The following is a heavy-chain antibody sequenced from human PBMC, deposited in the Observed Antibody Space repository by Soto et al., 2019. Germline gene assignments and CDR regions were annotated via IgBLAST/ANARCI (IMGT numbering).Heavy chain of an antibody. J-gene: IGHJ4*02. CDR3: AKDSFEYSSSSYYFDY. V-gene: IGHV3-9*01. CDR1: GFTFDDYA. D-gene: IGHD6-6*01. Sequence: PGGSLRLSCAASGFTFDDYAMHWVRQAPGKGLEWVSGISWNSGSIGYADSVKGRFTISRDNAKNSLYLQMNSLRAEDTALYYCAKDSFEYSSSSYYFDYWGQGTLVTVSS. CDR2: ISWNSGSI.